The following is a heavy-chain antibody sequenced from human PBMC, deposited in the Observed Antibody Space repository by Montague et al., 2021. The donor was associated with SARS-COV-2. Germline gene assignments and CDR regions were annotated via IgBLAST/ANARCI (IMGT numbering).Heavy chain of an antibody. CDR1: GGSFSGYY. D-gene: IGHD3-3*01. CDR3: ARGLGRPGTIFGVALY. V-gene: IGHV4-34*01. CDR2: INHRGST. J-gene: IGHJ4*02. Sequence: SETLSLTCGVYGGSFSGYYWSWIRQPPGKGLQWIGGINHRGSTNYNSSLNSRGTISLDTSKNQFSLKLTSVSAADTAVYYCARGLGRPGTIFGVALYWGQGTLVTVSS.